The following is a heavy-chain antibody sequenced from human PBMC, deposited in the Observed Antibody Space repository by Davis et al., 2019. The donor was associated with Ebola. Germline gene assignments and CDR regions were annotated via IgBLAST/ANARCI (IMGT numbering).Heavy chain of an antibody. CDR1: GFTFSSYG. J-gene: IGHJ6*02. CDR3: AKDYSDFLYYYGMDV. V-gene: IGHV3-30*18. D-gene: IGHD3-9*01. Sequence: SPNPPCAAPGFTFSSYGMHWVRQAPGKGLEWVAVISYDGSNKYYADSVKGRFTISRDNSKNTLYLQMNSLRAEDTAVYYCAKDYSDFLYYYGMDVWGQGTTVTVSS. CDR2: ISYDGSNK.